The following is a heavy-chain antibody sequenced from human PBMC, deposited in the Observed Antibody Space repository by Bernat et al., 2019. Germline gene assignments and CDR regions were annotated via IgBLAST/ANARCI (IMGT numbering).Heavy chain of an antibody. CDR1: GFTFSSYA. D-gene: IGHD2-15*01. CDR3: AKQLGYCSDGTCYFDY. Sequence: EVQLLESGGGLVQPGGSLRLSCAASGFTFSSYAVSWVRQAPGKGLEWVSAISGSGGSTYYADSVKGRFTISRDNSKNTVYLQMKSLRAEDTAIYYCAKQLGYCSDGTCYFDYWGQGTLVTVSS. V-gene: IGHV3-23*01. CDR2: ISGSGGST. J-gene: IGHJ4*02.